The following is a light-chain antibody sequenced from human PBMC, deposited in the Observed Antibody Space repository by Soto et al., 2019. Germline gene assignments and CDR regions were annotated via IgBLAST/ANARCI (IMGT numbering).Light chain of an antibody. CDR2: AAS. Sequence: DIQMTQSPASVSTSVGDRVTITCRASQGISNYLAWYQQKPGKVPKLLIYAASTLQSGVPSRSSGSGSGTDFTLTISSLQPEDVATYYCQKYNSAPWTFGQGTKVDIK. V-gene: IGKV1-27*01. CDR1: QGISNY. CDR3: QKYNSAPWT. J-gene: IGKJ1*01.